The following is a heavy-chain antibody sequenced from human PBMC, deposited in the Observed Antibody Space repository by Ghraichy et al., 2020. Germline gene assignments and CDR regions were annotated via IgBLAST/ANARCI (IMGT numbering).Heavy chain of an antibody. Sequence: GGSLRLSCAASGFTFSSYSINWVRQAPGKGLEWVSSISSSSIYIYYADSVKGRFTISRDNAKNSLFLQMNSLRAEDTAVYYCARDWAGTSLDAFDIWGQGTMVTVSS. V-gene: IGHV3-21*01. CDR1: GFTFSSYS. CDR2: ISSSSIYI. CDR3: ARDWAGTSLDAFDI. J-gene: IGHJ3*02. D-gene: IGHD1-7*01.